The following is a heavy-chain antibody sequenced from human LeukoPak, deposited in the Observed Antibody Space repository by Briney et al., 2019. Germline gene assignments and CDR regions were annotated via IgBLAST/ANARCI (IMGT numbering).Heavy chain of an antibody. V-gene: IGHV3-21*05. D-gene: IGHD3-10*01. CDR2: ISGSSGYT. J-gene: IGHJ6*02. CDR1: GFSFTTYR. CDR3: ARVNRQYYYGSGIYRFYYYGMDV. Sequence: GGSLRLSCAASGFSFTTYRMNWIRQAPGKGLEWVSYISGSSGYTEYADSVKGRFTISRDNAKNSLYLQMNSLRAEDTALYYCARVNRQYYYGSGIYRFYYYGMDVWGRGTTVTVSS.